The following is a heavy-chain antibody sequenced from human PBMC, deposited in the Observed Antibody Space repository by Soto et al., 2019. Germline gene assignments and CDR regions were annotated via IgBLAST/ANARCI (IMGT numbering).Heavy chain of an antibody. J-gene: IGHJ4*02. D-gene: IGHD1-26*01. CDR2: ISYDGSNK. V-gene: IGHV3-30-3*01. CDR3: ARDSHSGSHDAHFLDY. CDR1: GFTFSTYA. Sequence: QVHLVESGGGVVQPGRSLRLSCAASGFTFSTYAIHWVRQAPGKGLEWVAVISYDGSNKYYADSVEGRFTVSRDDSKNTLYLQMSSLKSEDTAVYFCARDSHSGSHDAHFLDYWGQGTRVTVSS.